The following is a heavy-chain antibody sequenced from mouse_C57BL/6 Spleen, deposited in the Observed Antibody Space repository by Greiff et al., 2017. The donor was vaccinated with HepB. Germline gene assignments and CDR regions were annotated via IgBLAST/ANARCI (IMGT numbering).Heavy chain of an antibody. D-gene: IGHD1-1*01. CDR1: GYTFTSYW. CDR2: INPSNGGT. V-gene: IGHV1-53*01. Sequence: QVQLQQPGTELVKPGASVKLSCKASGYTFTSYWMHWVKQRPGQGLEWIGNINPSNGGTNYNEKFKSKATLTGDKSSSTAYMQLSSLTSEDSAVYFCALYYYGSYWYFDVWGTGTTVTVSS. J-gene: IGHJ1*03. CDR3: ALYYYGSYWYFDV.